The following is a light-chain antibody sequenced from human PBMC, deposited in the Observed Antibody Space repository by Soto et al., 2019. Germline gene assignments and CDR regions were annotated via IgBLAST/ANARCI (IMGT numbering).Light chain of an antibody. Sequence: DIQMTQSPSTLSASVGDRVTIACRASQSVTLWLTWYQQKPGKAPKLLLYKASTLESGVPSRFSGNGSETDFTLTISSLQPDDIGTYYCQQYNSYPYPFGQGTKLEIK. J-gene: IGKJ2*01. CDR3: QQYNSYPYP. CDR2: KAS. V-gene: IGKV1-5*03. CDR1: QSVTLW.